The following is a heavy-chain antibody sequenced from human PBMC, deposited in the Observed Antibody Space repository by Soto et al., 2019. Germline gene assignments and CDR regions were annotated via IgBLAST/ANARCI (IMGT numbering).Heavy chain of an antibody. Sequence: WGSLRLSCAASGFTCSSYVMHWVRQAPGKGLEWVAVIWYDGSNKYYADSVRGRFTISRDNSKNTLYLQMNSLRAEDTAVYYCARDRRHYDSSGYYPYYFDYWGQGTLVTVSS. J-gene: IGHJ4*02. CDR1: GFTCSSYV. V-gene: IGHV3-33*01. D-gene: IGHD3-22*01. CDR2: IWYDGSNK. CDR3: ARDRRHYDSSGYYPYYFDY.